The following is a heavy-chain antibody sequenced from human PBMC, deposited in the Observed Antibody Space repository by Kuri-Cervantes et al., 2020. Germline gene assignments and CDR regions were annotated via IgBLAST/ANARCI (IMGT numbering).Heavy chain of an antibody. J-gene: IGHJ4*02. Sequence: SETLSLTCAVYGGSFSGYYWSWIRQPPGKGLEWIGEINHSGSTNYNPSLESRVTISVDTSKNQFSLKLSSVTAADTAVYYCARVYDSSGYLGQFDYWGQGTLVTVSS. CDR1: GGSFSGYY. CDR3: ARVYDSSGYLGQFDY. D-gene: IGHD3-22*01. CDR2: INHSGST. V-gene: IGHV4-34*01.